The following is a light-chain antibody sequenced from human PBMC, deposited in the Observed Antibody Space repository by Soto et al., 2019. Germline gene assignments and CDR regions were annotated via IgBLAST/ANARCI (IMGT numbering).Light chain of an antibody. Sequence: AIRMTQSPSSLSASTGDRVTITCRASQGISSYLAWYQQKPGKAPKLLIYAASTLQSGVPSRFSGSGSGTDFTLNFICLQSEDFATYYCQQYYSYRPTFGLRTKVDIK. V-gene: IGKV1-8*01. CDR1: QGISSY. CDR3: QQYYSYRPT. CDR2: AAS. J-gene: IGKJ3*01.